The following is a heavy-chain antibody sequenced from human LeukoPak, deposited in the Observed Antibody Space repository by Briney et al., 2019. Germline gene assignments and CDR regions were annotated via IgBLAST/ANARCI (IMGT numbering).Heavy chain of an antibody. CDR1: ARSFGSYA. J-gene: IGHJ4*02. CDR3: ARRGRYNWNYFSLDY. CDR2: IIPFFGTA. D-gene: IGHD1-7*01. Sequence: ASVKVSCKASARSFGSYAVSCVRQAPVQGLEWVGAIIPFFGTANYAQKCQGTVTTTADESTSTAYMELSSLRSEDTAVYYCARRGRYNWNYFSLDYWGQRTLVTVSS. V-gene: IGHV1-69*13.